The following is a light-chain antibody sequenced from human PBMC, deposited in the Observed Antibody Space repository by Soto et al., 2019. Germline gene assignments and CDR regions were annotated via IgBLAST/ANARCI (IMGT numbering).Light chain of an antibody. CDR2: YAS. J-gene: IGKJ1*01. V-gene: IGKV1-13*02. CDR1: QGVSSA. CDR3: QQSFSTPRT. Sequence: AIQLTQSPSSLSASVGDRVTITCRASQGVSSALAWYQQKPGKAPNLLIYYASSLESGVPSRFSGSGSGADFTLTISSLQPEDFGTYYCQQSFSTPRTFGQGTKVDIK.